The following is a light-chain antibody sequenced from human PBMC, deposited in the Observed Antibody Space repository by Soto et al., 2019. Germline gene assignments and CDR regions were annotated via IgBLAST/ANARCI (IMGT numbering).Light chain of an antibody. CDR3: SSDAASNNFYVV. J-gene: IGLJ3*02. V-gene: IGLV2-8*01. Sequence: QSALTQPPSSSGAPGQSVTISCTGTSSDVGGYNYVSWYQQYPGRAPKLMMYEVTKRPSGVPDRFSSSKSGNTASLTVSGVQAEDEPDYYCSSDAASNNFYVVFGGGTKLTVL. CDR2: EVT. CDR1: SSDVGGYNY.